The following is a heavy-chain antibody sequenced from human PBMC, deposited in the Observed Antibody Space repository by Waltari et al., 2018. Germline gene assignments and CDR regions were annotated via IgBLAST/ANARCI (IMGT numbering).Heavy chain of an antibody. J-gene: IGHJ4*02. Sequence: QVQLQESGPGLVKPSETLSLTCAVSGYSISSGYYWGWIRQPPGKGLEWIGSIYHSGSPYYNPSLKSRVTISVDTSKNQFSLKLSSVTAADTAVYYCARRPTYYYDSSGYYFDYWGQGTLVTVSS. V-gene: IGHV4-38-2*01. D-gene: IGHD3-22*01. CDR2: IYHSGSP. CDR1: GYSISSGYY. CDR3: ARRPTYYYDSSGYYFDY.